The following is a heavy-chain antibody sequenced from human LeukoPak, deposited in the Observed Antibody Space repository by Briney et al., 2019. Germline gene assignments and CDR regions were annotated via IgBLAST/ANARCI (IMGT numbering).Heavy chain of an antibody. CDR2: IKRKTDGGTS. J-gene: IGHJ1*01. CDR1: GFTFTDAW. D-gene: IGHD3-22*01. V-gene: IGHV3-15*01. Sequence: GGSLRLSCAASGFTFTDAWMSWVRQAPGKGLEWVGRIKRKTDGGTSDYAAPVKGRFTISRDDSKNTLFLQMNSLKIDDTAVYYCTTDRYYDNSELQFQHWGQGTLVTVSS. CDR3: TTDRYYDNSELQFQH.